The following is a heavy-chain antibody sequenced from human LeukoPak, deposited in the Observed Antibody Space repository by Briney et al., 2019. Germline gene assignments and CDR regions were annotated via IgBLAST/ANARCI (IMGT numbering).Heavy chain of an antibody. D-gene: IGHD5-24*01. CDR3: AKALDGYNYVDY. J-gene: IGHJ4*02. V-gene: IGHV3-30*18. Sequence: PGGSLRLSCAASGFTFSSYGMHWVRQAPGKGLEWVAVISYDGSNKYYADSVKGRFTISRDNSKNTLYLQMNSLRAEDTAVYYCAKALDGYNYVDYWGQGTLVTVSS. CDR2: ISYDGSNK. CDR1: GFTFSSYG.